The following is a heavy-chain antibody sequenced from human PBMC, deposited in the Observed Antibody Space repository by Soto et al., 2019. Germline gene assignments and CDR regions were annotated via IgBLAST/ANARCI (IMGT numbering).Heavy chain of an antibody. D-gene: IGHD2-2*01. V-gene: IGHV1-3*01. CDR1: GYTFTSYA. CDR2: INAGNGNT. J-gene: IGHJ5*02. Sequence: QVQLVQSGAEVKKPGASVKVSCKASGYTFTSYAMHWVRQAPGQRLEWMGWINAGNGNTKYSQKFQGRGTITRDTSASTAYRELSSLRSEDTAVYYCARDCYCSSTSCYNWFDPWGQGTLVTVSS. CDR3: ARDCYCSSTSCYNWFDP.